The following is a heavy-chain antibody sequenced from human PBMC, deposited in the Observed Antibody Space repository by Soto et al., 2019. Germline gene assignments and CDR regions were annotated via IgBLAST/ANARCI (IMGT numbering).Heavy chain of an antibody. CDR1: GGSISSSNW. J-gene: IGHJ4*02. D-gene: IGHD3-22*01. CDR2: IYHSGST. Sequence: SETLSLTCAVSGGSISSSNWWSWVRQPPGKGLEWIGEIYHSGSTNYNPSLKSRVTISVDKSKNQFSLKLSSVTAADTAVYYCVKGEYYYDRSGYYPFDYWGQGTLVTVSS. V-gene: IGHV4-4*02. CDR3: VKGEYYYDRSGYYPFDY.